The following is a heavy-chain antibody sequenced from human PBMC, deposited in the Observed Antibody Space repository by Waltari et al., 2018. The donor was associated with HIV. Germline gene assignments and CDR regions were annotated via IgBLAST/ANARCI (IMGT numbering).Heavy chain of an antibody. V-gene: IGHV4-38-2*01. CDR3: ARMDYGSGTPPLDIDVMDV. CDR1: GYSIGHGYY. Sequence: ETLSLTCSVSGYSIGHGYYWGWIRQPPGEGLEWIATVHQSGRAYYRPSLKSRISISMDTSTNQFTLKITSVTAADTAVDDCARMDYGSGTPPLDIDVMDVWGQGTTVTVSS. D-gene: IGHD3-10*01. J-gene: IGHJ6*02. CDR2: VHQSGRA.